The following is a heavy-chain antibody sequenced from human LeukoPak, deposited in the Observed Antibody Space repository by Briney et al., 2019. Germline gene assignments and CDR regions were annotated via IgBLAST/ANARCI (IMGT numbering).Heavy chain of an antibody. D-gene: IGHD6-13*01. CDR1: GFTFSSYA. CDR2: ISYDGNSK. J-gene: IGHJ5*02. Sequence: PGGSLRLSCAASGFTFSSYAMHWVRQAPGKGLEWVAVISYDGNSKYYGDSVKGRFTISRDNSKNTLYLQMSSLGAEDTALYYCARERIAAVGTGWFDPWGQGTLVTVSS. CDR3: ARERIAAVGTGWFDP. V-gene: IGHV3-30-3*01.